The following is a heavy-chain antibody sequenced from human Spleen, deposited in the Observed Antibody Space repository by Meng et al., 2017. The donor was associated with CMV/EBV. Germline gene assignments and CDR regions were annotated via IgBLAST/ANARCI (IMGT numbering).Heavy chain of an antibody. V-gene: IGHV3-15*01. D-gene: IGHD5-24*01. J-gene: IGHJ4*02. CDR1: GFTFSGYA. CDR2: VRSKSDGGTI. CDR3: CTGIEMARTLTFLGVDH. Sequence: GESLKISCAASGFTFSGYAMSWVRQAPGKGLEWVGRVRSKSDGGTIDYAAPVKGRFTISRDDSKNTLYLHMNSLKIEDTAMYYCCTGIEMARTLTFLGVDHWGQGTLVTVSS.